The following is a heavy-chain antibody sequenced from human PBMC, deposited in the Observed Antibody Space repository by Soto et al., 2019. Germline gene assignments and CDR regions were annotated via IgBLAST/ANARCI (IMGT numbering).Heavy chain of an antibody. D-gene: IGHD3-22*01. CDR1: GFTFRTYS. CDR3: AGGYYYDSSGLYSLILNFDH. CDR2: ISYDGSNK. J-gene: IGHJ4*02. Sequence: PGGSLRLCCAASGFTFRTYSMHWVRQVPGKGLEWVAVISYDGSNKYYADSVKGRFTISRDNSNNTLHLQMNFLRAEDTAVYYCAGGYYYDSSGLYSLILNFDHWGQGTLVTVSS. V-gene: IGHV3-30-3*01.